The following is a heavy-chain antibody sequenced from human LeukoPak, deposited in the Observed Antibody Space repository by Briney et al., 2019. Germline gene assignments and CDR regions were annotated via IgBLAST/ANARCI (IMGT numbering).Heavy chain of an antibody. V-gene: IGHV1-46*01. CDR2: INPSGGST. D-gene: IGHD4-17*01. CDR3: ARDYGDYDGMDV. J-gene: IGHJ6*02. CDR1: GYTFTSYY. Sequence: ASVKVSCKASGYTFTSYYMHWVRQAPGQGLEWMGIINPSGGSTSYAQKFQGRVTMTRDTSTSTVYMELSSLRSDDTAVYYCARDYGDYDGMDVWGQGTTVTVSS.